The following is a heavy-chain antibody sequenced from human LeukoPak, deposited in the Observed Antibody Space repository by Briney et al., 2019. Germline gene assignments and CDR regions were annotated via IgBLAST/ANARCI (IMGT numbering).Heavy chain of an antibody. CDR3: SRDLSQLDYGMDV. J-gene: IGHJ6*02. Sequence: GASVKVSYKASGYTFTGYYMHWVRQAPGQGLEWMGWINPNSGGTNYAQKFQGRVTMTRDTSIRTAYMELSRLRSDDTAVYYCSRDLSQLDYGMDVWGQGTTVTVSS. CDR1: GYTFTGYY. D-gene: IGHD2-2*01. V-gene: IGHV1-2*02. CDR2: INPNSGGT.